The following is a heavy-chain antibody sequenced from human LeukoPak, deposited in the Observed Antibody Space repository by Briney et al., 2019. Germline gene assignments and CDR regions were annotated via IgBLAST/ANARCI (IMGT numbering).Heavy chain of an antibody. Sequence: PSETLSLTCAVYDGSFSGYYWSWIRQPPGKGLEWIGEINHSGSTNYNPSLKSRVTISVDTSKNQFSLKLSSVTAADTAVYYCARGTTMVRGGGFYYFDYWGQGTLVTVSS. CDR1: DGSFSGYY. CDR2: INHSGST. D-gene: IGHD3-10*01. CDR3: ARGTTMVRGGGFYYFDY. V-gene: IGHV4-34*01. J-gene: IGHJ4*02.